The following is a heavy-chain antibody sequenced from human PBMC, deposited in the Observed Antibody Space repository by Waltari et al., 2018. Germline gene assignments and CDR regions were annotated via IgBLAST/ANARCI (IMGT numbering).Heavy chain of an antibody. Sequence: ESLRLSCAASGFTFSRYWMDWVRQAPGKGLVWVSRINSDGSSTIYAESVKGRFTISRDNAKNTLYVQMNRLRAEDTAVYYCARVATKTYSSPVPGRPYYYGMDVWGQGTTVTVSS. D-gene: IGHD6-13*01. CDR2: INSDGSST. V-gene: IGHV3-74*01. J-gene: IGHJ6*02. CDR3: ARVATKTYSSPVPGRPYYYGMDV. CDR1: GFTFSRYW.